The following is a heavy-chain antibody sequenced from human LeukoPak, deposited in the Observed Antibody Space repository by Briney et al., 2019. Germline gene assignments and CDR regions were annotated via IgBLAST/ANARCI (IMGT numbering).Heavy chain of an antibody. CDR1: GFTFDDYA. J-gene: IGHJ4*02. CDR2: ISWDGGST. D-gene: IGHD2-15*01. Sequence: GGSLRLSCAASGFTFDDYAMHWVRQALGKGLEWVSLISWDGGSTYYADSVKGRFTISRDNSKNSLYLQMNSLRAEDTALYYCAREWVVAASGYFDYWGQGTLVTVSS. CDR3: AREWVVAASGYFDY. V-gene: IGHV3-43D*04.